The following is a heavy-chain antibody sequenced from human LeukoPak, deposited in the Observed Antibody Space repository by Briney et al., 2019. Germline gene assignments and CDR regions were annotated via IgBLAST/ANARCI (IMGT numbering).Heavy chain of an antibody. CDR1: GFTVSSNY. V-gene: IGHV3-53*05. Sequence: AGGSLRLSCAASGFTVSSNYMTWVRQAPGKGLEWVSLIYSGGSTYYADSVKGRFTISRDNSKSTLYLQMSSLRAEDTAVYFCVRGYSFGPYGMDVWGQGTTVTVSS. CDR3: VRGYSFGPYGMDV. D-gene: IGHD2-15*01. J-gene: IGHJ6*02. CDR2: IYSGGST.